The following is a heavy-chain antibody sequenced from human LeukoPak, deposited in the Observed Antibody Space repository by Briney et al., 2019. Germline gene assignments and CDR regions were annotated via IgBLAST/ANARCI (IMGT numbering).Heavy chain of an antibody. CDR1: GFSLTTNGMR. J-gene: IGHJ4*02. CDR3: ARTPRGTCYDY. V-gene: IGHV2-70*04. CDR2: IDWDDNK. Sequence: SGPTLVNPTQTLTLTCTFSGFSLTTNGMRVSWIRQTPGKALEWLARIDWDDNKFYSTSLKTRLTISKDTSRNQVVLTMTNMDPVDTATYYCARTPRGTCYDYRGQGTLVTVSS. D-gene: IGHD2-15*01.